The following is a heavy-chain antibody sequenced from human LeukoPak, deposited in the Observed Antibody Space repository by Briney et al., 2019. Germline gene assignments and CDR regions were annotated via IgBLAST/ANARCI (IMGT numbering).Heavy chain of an antibody. J-gene: IGHJ4*02. CDR3: ARHVEYYYDSSGYYYNLYYFDY. CDR1: GGSISGYY. V-gene: IGHV4-59*01. CDR2: IYYSGST. D-gene: IGHD3-22*01. Sequence: SETLSLTCTVSGGSISGYYWSWIRQPPGKGLEWIGYIYYSGSTNYNLSLKSRVTISLDTSKNQFSLKLRSVTAADTAVYYCARHVEYYYDSSGYYYNLYYFDYWGQGTLVTVSS.